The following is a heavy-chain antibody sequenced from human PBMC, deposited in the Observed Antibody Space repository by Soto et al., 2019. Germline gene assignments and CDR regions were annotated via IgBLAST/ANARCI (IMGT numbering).Heavy chain of an antibody. CDR1: GGTFRNLA. V-gene: IGHV1-69*01. CDR2: FIPIIGCG. D-gene: IGHD2-15*01. Sequence: QGQLVQSGAEVKKPGSSVKVSCKASGGTFRNLAINWVRQAPGQGLEWMGGFIPIIGCGINAQKFQGRVTITSDESTSTAYMELSSLQSDDTAMYFCARRSVSHSNAFDFWGQGTMVTVSS. CDR3: ARRSVSHSNAFDF. J-gene: IGHJ3*01.